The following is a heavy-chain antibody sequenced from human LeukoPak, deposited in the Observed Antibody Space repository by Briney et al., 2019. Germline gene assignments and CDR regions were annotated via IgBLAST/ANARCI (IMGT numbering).Heavy chain of an antibody. CDR3: ARSTGDDYGDYLRY. V-gene: IGHV3-66*01. D-gene: IGHD4-17*01. CDR1: GFSVSNNY. CDR2: TYSDGST. Sequence: GGSLRLSCAASGFSVSNNYINWVRQAPGKALEWVSVTYSDGSTYYADSVMGRFTISRDNSKNTLFVQMNSLRAEDTAVYYCARSTGDDYGDYLRYWGQGTLVTVSS. J-gene: IGHJ4*02.